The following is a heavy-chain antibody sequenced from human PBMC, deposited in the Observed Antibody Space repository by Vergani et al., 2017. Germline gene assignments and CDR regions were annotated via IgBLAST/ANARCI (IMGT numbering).Heavy chain of an antibody. Sequence: EVQLLESGGGLVQPGGSLRLSCGASGFTFSSYAMSWVRQAPGKGLEWVSAISYSGTSTYYADSVKGRFTISRDNSKNTLYLQMDSLRAEDTAVYYCAQSGSSYCSSTSCYSWFDPWGQGTLVTVSS. CDR1: GFTFSSYA. D-gene: IGHD2-2*01. CDR3: AQSGSSYCSSTSCYSWFDP. J-gene: IGHJ5*02. CDR2: ISYSGTST. V-gene: IGHV3-23*01.